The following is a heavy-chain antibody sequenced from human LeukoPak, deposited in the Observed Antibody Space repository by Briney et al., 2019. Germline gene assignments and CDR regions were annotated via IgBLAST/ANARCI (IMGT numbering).Heavy chain of an antibody. J-gene: IGHJ3*02. V-gene: IGHV3-53*01. CDR3: ARSSHYDILTGYSEEDAFDI. CDR2: IYSGGST. Sequence: PGGSLRLSCAASGFTVSSNYMSWVRQAPGKGLEWVSVIYSGGSTDYADSVKGRFTISIDTSKNTLYLQMNSLRVEDTAVYYCARSSHYDILTGYSEEDAFDIWGQGTMVTVSS. D-gene: IGHD3-9*01. CDR1: GFTVSSNY.